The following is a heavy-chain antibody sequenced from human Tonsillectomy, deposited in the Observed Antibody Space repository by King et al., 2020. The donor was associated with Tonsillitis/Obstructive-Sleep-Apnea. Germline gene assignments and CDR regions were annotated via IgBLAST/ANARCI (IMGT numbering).Heavy chain of an antibody. J-gene: IGHJ4*02. CDR3: ARDVGTFDY. D-gene: IGHD7-27*01. V-gene: IGHV3-33*01. CDR1: GFMFNNYG. Sequence: VQLVESGGGVVQPGRSLRLACTASGFMFNNYGMHWVRQAPGKGLEWVAVIWYDASYKKYADSVKGRFTISRDNSKNTLYLQMNSLRDEDTAVYYCARDVGTFDYWGQGTLVTVSS. CDR2: IWYDASYK.